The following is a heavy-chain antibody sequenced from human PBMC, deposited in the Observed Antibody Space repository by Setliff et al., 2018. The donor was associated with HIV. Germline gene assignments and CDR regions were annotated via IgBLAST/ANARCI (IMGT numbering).Heavy chain of an antibody. J-gene: IGHJ6*02. D-gene: IGHD3-3*02. V-gene: IGHV3-7*01. CDR2: INQDGSEK. CDR1: GFTFTSCW. CDR3: TRKLAPGHGMDV. Sequence: GGSLRLSCAASGFTFTSCWMIWVRQAPGKGLEWVANINQDGSEKNYVDSVKGRFTISRDNAKNSLYLQMDSLRVEDTTVYYCTRKLAPGHGMDVWGQGTTVTVSS.